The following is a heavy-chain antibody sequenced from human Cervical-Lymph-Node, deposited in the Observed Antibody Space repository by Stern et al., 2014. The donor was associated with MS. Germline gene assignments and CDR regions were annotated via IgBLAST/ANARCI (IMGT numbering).Heavy chain of an antibody. CDR1: GGTFSSYA. D-gene: IGHD4-17*01. CDR2: IIPIFGTT. CDR3: ANTATNYYFDY. J-gene: IGHJ4*02. V-gene: IGHV1-69*01. Sequence: VNLVESGAEVKKPGSSVKVSCKASGGTFSSYAISWVRQAPGQGLEWMGVIIPIFGTTNYAQKFQGRVTITADESTSTAYMELSSLRSEDTAVYYCANTATNYYFDYWGQGTLVTVSS.